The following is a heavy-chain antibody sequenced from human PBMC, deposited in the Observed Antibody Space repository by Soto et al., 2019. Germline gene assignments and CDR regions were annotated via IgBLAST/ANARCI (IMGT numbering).Heavy chain of an antibody. D-gene: IGHD4-17*01. CDR3: ARDLDSGALVDAFDI. Sequence: EGQLVESGGGLVQPGGSLRLSCAASGFTVRSNDMSWVRQAPGKGLEWVSLLYCGGVTFYADSVKGRFTISRESNITPLYLQMTSLRAADTAVYYCARDLDSGALVDAFDIWGQGTMVTVSS. J-gene: IGHJ3*02. V-gene: IGHV3-66*01. CDR1: GFTVRSND. CDR2: LYCGGVT.